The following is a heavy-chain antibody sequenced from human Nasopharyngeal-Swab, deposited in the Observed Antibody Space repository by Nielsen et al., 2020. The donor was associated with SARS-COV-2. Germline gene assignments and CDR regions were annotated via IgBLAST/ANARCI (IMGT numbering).Heavy chain of an antibody. V-gene: IGHV4-34*01. Sequence: SETLSLTCAVYGGSFSGYYWSWIRQPPGKGLEWIGSIYYSGSTYYNPSLKSRVTISVDTSKNQFSLKLSSVTAADTAVYYCARLRDKMVVTVDYWGQGTLVTVSS. CDR2: IYYSGST. J-gene: IGHJ4*02. D-gene: IGHD2-21*02. CDR3: ARLRDKMVVTVDY. CDR1: GGSFSGYY.